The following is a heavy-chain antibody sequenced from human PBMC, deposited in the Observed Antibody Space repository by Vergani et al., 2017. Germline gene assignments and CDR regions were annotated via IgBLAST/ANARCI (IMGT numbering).Heavy chain of an antibody. CDR1: GFTFSTYA. Sequence: EVQLLESGGSLKQPGGSVRLSCAASGFTFSTYAMHWVRQAPGKGLEWVSYISSSSSTIYYADSVKGRFTISRDNAKNSLYLQMNSLRAEDTAVYYCARVRAAAARYWYFDLGGRGTLVTVSS. CDR2: ISSSSSTI. D-gene: IGHD6-25*01. J-gene: IGHJ2*01. CDR3: ARVRAAAARYWYFDL. V-gene: IGHV3-48*01.